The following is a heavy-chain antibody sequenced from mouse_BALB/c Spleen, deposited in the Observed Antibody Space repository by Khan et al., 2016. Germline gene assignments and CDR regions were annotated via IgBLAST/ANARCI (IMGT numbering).Heavy chain of an antibody. D-gene: IGHD2-14*01. CDR3: ARNGSRYERTWFAY. V-gene: IGHV3-2*02. J-gene: IGHJ3*01. CDR1: GYSITSDYA. Sequence: VQLKQSGPGLVKPSQSLSLTCTVTGYSITSDYAWNWIRQFPGNKLEWMGYISYSGSTSYNPSLKSRISITRDTSKNQFFLQLNSVTTEDTATYCCARNGSRYERTWFAYWGQGTLVTVSA. CDR2: ISYSGST.